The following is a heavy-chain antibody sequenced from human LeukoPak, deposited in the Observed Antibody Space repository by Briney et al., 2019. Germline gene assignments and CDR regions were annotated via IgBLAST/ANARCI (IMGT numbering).Heavy chain of an antibody. J-gene: IGHJ4*02. Sequence: SETLSLTCALYVGSFSNYYWSCIRQPPGKGLEWIGEIIHSGTTTYNPSLKSRVTISVDTSKNQFSLKLSSVTAAETAMYYCARDASYSYDSGASPPLDYWRQGTLVTVSS. CDR2: IIHSGTT. V-gene: IGHV4-34*12. D-gene: IGHD3-22*01. CDR3: ARDASYSYDSGASPPLDY. CDR1: VGSFSNYY.